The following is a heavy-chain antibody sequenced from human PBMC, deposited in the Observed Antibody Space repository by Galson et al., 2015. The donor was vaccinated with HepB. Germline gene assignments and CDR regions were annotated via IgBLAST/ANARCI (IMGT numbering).Heavy chain of an antibody. CDR2: INPNSGGT. V-gene: IGHV1-2*02. J-gene: IGHJ4*02. Sequence: SVKVSCKASGYTFIGYYLHWVRQAPGQGLEWMGWINPNSGGTNYAQKFQGRVTMTRDTSISTAYMELSRLRPDDTAVYYCARAYCSSIRCYYYFDYWGQGTPVTVSS. D-gene: IGHD2-2*01. CDR1: GYTFIGYY. CDR3: ARAYCSSIRCYYYFDY.